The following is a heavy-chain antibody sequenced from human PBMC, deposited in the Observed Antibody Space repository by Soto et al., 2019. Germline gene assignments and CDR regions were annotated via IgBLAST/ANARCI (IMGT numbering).Heavy chain of an antibody. CDR3: ARRSSTYLNEVIYDP. Sequence: ASVKVSCKASQYTFTSYDIFWVRQSPGRGLEWMGWIKTDSGDTHYAQNFQGRVTMTRDTSISIAYMELNNLISDDTAVYYCARRSSTYLNEVIYDPWGQGTLVTVSS. V-gene: IGHV1-2*02. CDR2: IKTDSGDT. CDR1: QYTFTSYD. J-gene: IGHJ5*02. D-gene: IGHD2-2*01.